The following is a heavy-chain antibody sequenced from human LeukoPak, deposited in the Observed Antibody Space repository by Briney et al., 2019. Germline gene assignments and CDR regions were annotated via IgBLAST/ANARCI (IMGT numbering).Heavy chain of an antibody. D-gene: IGHD1-26*01. J-gene: IGHJ5*02. V-gene: IGHV3-64*01. CDR2: ISSNGGST. CDR3: AREKVEWELPLWWFDP. CDR1: GFTFSSYA. Sequence: GGSLRLSCAASGFTFSSYAMHWVRQAPGKGLEYVSAISSNGGSTYYANSVKGRFTISRDNSKNTLYLQMGSLRAEDTAVYYCAREKVEWELPLWWFDPWGQGTLVTVSS.